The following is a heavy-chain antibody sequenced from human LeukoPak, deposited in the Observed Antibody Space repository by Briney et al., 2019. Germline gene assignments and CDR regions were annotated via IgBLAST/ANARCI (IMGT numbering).Heavy chain of an antibody. V-gene: IGHV5-51*01. Sequence: GESLKISCKGSGYSFTLYWIGWVRQMPGKGLEWMGIINPGDSNTRYSPSFQGQVTISADKSINTAYLQWSSLKASDSAMYYCARRSYYYNTTGYREETGLDYWGQGTLVTVSS. CDR2: INPGDSNT. J-gene: IGHJ4*02. CDR1: GYSFTLYW. CDR3: ARRSYYYNTTGYREETGLDY. D-gene: IGHD3-22*01.